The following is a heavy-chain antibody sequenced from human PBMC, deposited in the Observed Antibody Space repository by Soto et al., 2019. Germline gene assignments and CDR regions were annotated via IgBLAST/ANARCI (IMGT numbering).Heavy chain of an antibody. J-gene: IGHJ6*02. D-gene: IGHD2-15*01. CDR1: GYTLTGYY. CDR2: INPNSGGT. Sequence: AEVSCKESGYTLTGYYMHWVRQATGQGLEWMGWINPNSGGTNYAQKFQGWVTMTRDTSISTAYMELSRLRSDDTAVYYCAREAVVVAATGYYYYYGMDVWGQGTTVTVSS. CDR3: AREAVVVAATGYYYYYGMDV. V-gene: IGHV1-2*04.